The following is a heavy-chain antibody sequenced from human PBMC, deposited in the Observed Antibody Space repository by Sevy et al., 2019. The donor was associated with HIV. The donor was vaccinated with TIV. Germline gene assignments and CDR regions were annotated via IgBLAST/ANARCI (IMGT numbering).Heavy chain of an antibody. D-gene: IGHD4-17*01. V-gene: IGHV5-51*03. Sequence: RQGESLKISCKGSGYSFANYWIGWVRQMPGKGLEWMGIIHPGDSDTRYSLSFQGQVTMSADKSISTAYLQWNSLKASDTAMYYCATFAYGDYVGYFDFWGQGSLVTVSS. CDR1: GYSFANYW. J-gene: IGHJ4*02. CDR3: ATFAYGDYVGYFDF. CDR2: IHPGDSDT.